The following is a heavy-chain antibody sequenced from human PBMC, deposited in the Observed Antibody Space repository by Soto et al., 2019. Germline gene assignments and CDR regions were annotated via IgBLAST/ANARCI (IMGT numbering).Heavy chain of an antibody. V-gene: IGHV3-33*06. CDR2: FWKDGNTK. CDR1: GFSLSSSV. J-gene: IGHJ4*02. Sequence: QVQLVESGGGVVQPGRSLRLSCAASGFSLSSSVMHWVRQAPGKGLEWVAVFWKDGNTKYYADSVKGRFIISRDNSKNTLYLELNSLRPEDTALYYCAKGKRPPPPYSAYEPFESWGQGTLVSVSS. CDR3: AKGKRPPPPYSAYEPFES. D-gene: IGHD5-12*01.